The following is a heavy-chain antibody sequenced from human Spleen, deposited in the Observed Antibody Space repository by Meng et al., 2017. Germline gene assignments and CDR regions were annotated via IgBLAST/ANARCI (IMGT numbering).Heavy chain of an antibody. Sequence: GESLKISCAASGFTFSSYAMSWVRQAPGKGLEWVSTISDSGGSTYYADSVKGRFTISRDNSKNTLYLQMNSLRAEDTAVYYCAKGKRAQLYLSPFDIWGQGTMVTVSS. CDR1: GFTFSSYA. CDR3: AKGKRAQLYLSPFDI. J-gene: IGHJ3*02. V-gene: IGHV3-23*01. D-gene: IGHD5-18*01. CDR2: ISDSGGST.